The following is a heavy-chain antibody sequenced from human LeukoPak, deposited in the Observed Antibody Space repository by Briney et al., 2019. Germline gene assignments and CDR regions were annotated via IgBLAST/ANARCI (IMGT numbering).Heavy chain of an antibody. V-gene: IGHV4-59*01. D-gene: IGHD5-12*01. Sequence: PSETLSLTCTLAGASISTYYRSWIRQPPGKGLEWIGYIYHSGSTNYNPSLKSRVTISVDTSKNQFSLKLSSVTAADTAVYYCARGGGYASPIGYWGQGALVTVPS. J-gene: IGHJ4*02. CDR3: ARGGGYASPIGY. CDR1: GASISTYY. CDR2: IYHSGST.